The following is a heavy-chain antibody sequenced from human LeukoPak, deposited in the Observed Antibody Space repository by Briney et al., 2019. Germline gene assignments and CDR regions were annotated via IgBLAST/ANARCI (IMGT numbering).Heavy chain of an antibody. CDR3: ATAKWDPQNPLWSGHDAFDI. CDR2: FDPEDGET. CDR1: GYTLTELS. V-gene: IGHV1-24*01. J-gene: IGHJ3*02. D-gene: IGHD3-3*01. Sequence: ASVKVSCKVSGYTLTELSMHWVRQAPGKGLEWMGGFDPEDGETIYAQKFQGRVTMTEDTSTDTAYMELSSLRSEDTAVYYCATAKWDPQNPLWSGHDAFDIWGQGTMVTVSS.